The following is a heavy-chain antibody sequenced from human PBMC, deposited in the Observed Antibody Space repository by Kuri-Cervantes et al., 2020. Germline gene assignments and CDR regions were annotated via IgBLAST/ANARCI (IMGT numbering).Heavy chain of an antibody. CDR2: ISAYNGNT. J-gene: IGHJ6*02. V-gene: IGHV1-18*01. D-gene: IGHD3-22*01. CDR1: GGTFSSYA. CDR3: ARDQTSGYSYYYYYGMDV. Sequence: ASVKVSCKASGGTFSSYAISWVRQAPGQGLEWMGWISAYNGNTNYAQKLQGRVTMTTDTSTSTAYMELSRLRAEDTAVYYCARDQTSGYSYYYYYGMDVWGQGTTVTVSS.